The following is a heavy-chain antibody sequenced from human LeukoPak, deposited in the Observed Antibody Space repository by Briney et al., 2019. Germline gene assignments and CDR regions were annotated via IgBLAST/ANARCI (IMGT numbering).Heavy chain of an antibody. V-gene: IGHV4-34*01. D-gene: IGHD3-10*01. CDR1: GGSFSGYY. CDR3: AGLPLWFGIPYPFDY. Sequence: SETLSLTCAVYGGSFSGYYWSWIRQPPGKGLEWIGEINHSGSTNYNPSLKSRVTISVDTSKNQFSLKLSSVTAADTAVYYCAGLPLWFGIPYPFDYWGQGTLVTVSS. J-gene: IGHJ4*02. CDR2: INHSGST.